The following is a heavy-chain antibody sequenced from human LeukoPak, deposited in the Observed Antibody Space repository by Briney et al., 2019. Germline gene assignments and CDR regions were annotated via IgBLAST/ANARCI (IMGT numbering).Heavy chain of an antibody. Sequence: PGGSLRLSCAASGFTFSNAWMSWVRQAPGKGLEWASVIYSGGSTYYADSVKGRFTISRDNSKNTLYLQMNSLRAEDTAVYYCASEWPPGVFDPWGQGTLVTVSS. CDR2: IYSGGST. J-gene: IGHJ5*02. D-gene: IGHD3-10*01. CDR3: ASEWPPGVFDP. V-gene: IGHV3-66*01. CDR1: GFTFSNAW.